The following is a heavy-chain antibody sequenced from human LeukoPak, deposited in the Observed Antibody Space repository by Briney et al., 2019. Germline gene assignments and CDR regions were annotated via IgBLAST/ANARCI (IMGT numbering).Heavy chain of an antibody. Sequence: GGSLRLSCAASGFTFSSYAMSWVRQAPGKGLEWVSAISGSGGSTYYADSVKGRFTISRDNSKNMLYLQMNSLRAEDTAVYYCAKASIVLMVYATFDYWGQGTLVTVSS. CDR1: GFTFSSYA. CDR3: AKASIVLMVYATFDY. J-gene: IGHJ4*02. CDR2: ISGSGGST. V-gene: IGHV3-23*01. D-gene: IGHD2-8*01.